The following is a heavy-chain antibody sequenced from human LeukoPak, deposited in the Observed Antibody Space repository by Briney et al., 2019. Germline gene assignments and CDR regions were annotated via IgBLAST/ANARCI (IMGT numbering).Heavy chain of an antibody. CDR1: GYSFTSYW. V-gene: IGHV5-10-1*01. Sequence: GESLKISSKGSGYSFTSYWIIWVRQMPGRGLEWMGRIDPSDSYTNYRPSFQGHVTISADKSIRTAYLQWSSLKPSDTAVYYCARLEYSSGWYPDYWGQGTLVTVSS. CDR3: ARLEYSSGWYPDY. J-gene: IGHJ4*02. D-gene: IGHD6-19*01. CDR2: IDPSDSYT.